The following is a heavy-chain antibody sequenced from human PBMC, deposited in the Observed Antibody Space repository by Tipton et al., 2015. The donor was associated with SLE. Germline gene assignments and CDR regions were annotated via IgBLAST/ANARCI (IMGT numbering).Heavy chain of an antibody. CDR3: ARTRWYSSGWYGNAFDI. CDR2: ISSSGSTI. V-gene: IGHV3-48*03. J-gene: IGHJ3*02. Sequence: TLSLTCAASGFTFSSYEMNWVRQAPGKGLEWVSYISSSGSTIYYADSVKGRFTISRDNAKNSLYLQMNSLRAEDTAVYYCARTRWYSSGWYGNAFDIWGQGTMVPVPS. D-gene: IGHD6-19*01. CDR1: GFTFSSYE.